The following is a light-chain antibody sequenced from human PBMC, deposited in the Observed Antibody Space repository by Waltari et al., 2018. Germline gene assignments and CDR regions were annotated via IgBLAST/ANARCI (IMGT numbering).Light chain of an antibody. CDR1: QGIRND. Sequence: DIQMTQSPFSLSASVGATVTITCRARQGIRNDLSWYQQKPGKAPKRLILVASSLQSGVPSRFSGRGSGTEFTLTIYSLQPEDFATYYCLQQNSLPLTFGGGTKIE. CDR3: LQQNSLPLT. CDR2: VAS. V-gene: IGKV1-17*01. J-gene: IGKJ4*01.